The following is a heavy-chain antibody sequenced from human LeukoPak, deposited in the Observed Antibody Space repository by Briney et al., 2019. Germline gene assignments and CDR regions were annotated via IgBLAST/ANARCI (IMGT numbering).Heavy chain of an antibody. V-gene: IGHV1-69*05. D-gene: IGHD6-19*01. J-gene: IGHJ4*02. CDR3: ARDRGILGSGWVDY. CDR2: IIPIFGTA. CDR1: GYTFTSYG. Sequence: SVKVSCKASGYTFTSYGISWVRQAPGQGLEWMGGIIPIFGTANYAQKFQGRVTITTDESTSTAYMELSSLRSEDTAVYYCARDRGILGSGWVDYWGQGTLVTVSS.